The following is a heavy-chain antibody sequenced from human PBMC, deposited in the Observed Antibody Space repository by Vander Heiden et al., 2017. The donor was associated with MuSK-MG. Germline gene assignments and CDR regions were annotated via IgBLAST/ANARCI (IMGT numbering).Heavy chain of an antibody. D-gene: IGHD2-2*03. J-gene: IGHJ5*02. Sequence: EVQLVESGGGLVQPGGSLRLSCAASGFPVSSNYMSWVRQAPGKGLEWVSVIYSGGSTYYADSVKGRFTISRDNSKNTLYLQMNSLRAEDTAVYYCASSPGYFNWFDPWGQGTLVTVSS. CDR3: ASSPGYFNWFDP. V-gene: IGHV3-66*01. CDR2: IYSGGST. CDR1: GFPVSSNY.